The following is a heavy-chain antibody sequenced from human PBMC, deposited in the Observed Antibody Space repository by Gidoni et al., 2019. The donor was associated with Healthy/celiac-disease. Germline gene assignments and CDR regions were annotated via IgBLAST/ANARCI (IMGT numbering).Heavy chain of an antibody. Sequence: EVQLVESGGGLVQPGGSLRLSCAASGFTFSSYWMSWVRQAPGKGREWVANIKQDGSEKYYVDSVKGRFTISRDNAKNSLYLQMNSLRAEDTAVYYCARDSMITFGGVIAFDYWGQGTLVTVSS. V-gene: IGHV3-7*03. CDR2: IKQDGSEK. CDR3: ARDSMITFGGVIAFDY. CDR1: GFTFSSYW. D-gene: IGHD3-16*02. J-gene: IGHJ4*02.